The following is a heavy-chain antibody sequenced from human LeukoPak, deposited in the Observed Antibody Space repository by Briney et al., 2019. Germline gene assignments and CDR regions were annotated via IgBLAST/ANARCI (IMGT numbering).Heavy chain of an antibody. D-gene: IGHD2-2*01. CDR3: ARVGVYRSSTSCYHAFDI. J-gene: IGHJ3*02. CDR2: ISSSGSTI. V-gene: IGHV3-11*04. CDR1: GFTFSDYY. Sequence: PGGSLRLSCAASGFTFSDYYMSWIRQAPGKGLEWVSYISSSGSTIYYADSVKGRFTISRDNAKNSLYLQMNSLRAEDTAVYYCARVGVYRSSTSCYHAFDIWGQGTMVTVSS.